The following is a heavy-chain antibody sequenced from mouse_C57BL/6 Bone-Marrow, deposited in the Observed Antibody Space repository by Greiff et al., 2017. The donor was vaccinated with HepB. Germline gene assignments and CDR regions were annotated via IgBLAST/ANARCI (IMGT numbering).Heavy chain of an antibody. CDR2: INPGSGGT. CDR3: ARRDSSGYVGY. J-gene: IGHJ2*01. D-gene: IGHD3-2*02. CDR1: GYAFTNYL. V-gene: IGHV1-54*01. Sequence: QVQLQQSGAELVRPGTSVKVSCKASGYAFTNYLIEWVKQRPGQGLEWIGVINPGSGGTNYNEKFKGKGTLTADKSSSTAYMQLSSLTSEDSAVYFCARRDSSGYVGYWGQGTTLTVSS.